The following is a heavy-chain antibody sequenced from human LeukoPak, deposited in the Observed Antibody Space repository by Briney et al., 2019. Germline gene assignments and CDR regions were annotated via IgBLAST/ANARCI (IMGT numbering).Heavy chain of an antibody. CDR3: ARANPLYCSSTTCLFDY. D-gene: IGHD2-2*01. V-gene: IGHV1-2*02. CDR1: GYTFTGYY. Sequence: GASVKVSCKASGYTFTGYYMHWVRQAPGQGFEWMGWINPNSGDTNYAQKFQGRVTMTRDTSISKAHMELSRLRSDATAVYYCARANPLYCSSTTCLFDYWGQGTLVTVSS. CDR2: INPNSGDT. J-gene: IGHJ4*02.